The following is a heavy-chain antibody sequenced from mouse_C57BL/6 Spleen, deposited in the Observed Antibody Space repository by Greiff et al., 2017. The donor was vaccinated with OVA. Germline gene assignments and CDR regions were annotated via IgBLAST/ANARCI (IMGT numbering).Heavy chain of an antibody. Sequence: VQLQQSGAELVRPGASVKLSCTASGFNIKDYYMHWVKQRPEQGLEWIGRIDPEDGDTEYAPTFQGKATMTADTSSNTAYLQLSSLTSEDTAVYYCTTGVMVTTTSFPWGTGTTVTVSS. CDR1: GFNIKDYY. D-gene: IGHD2-2*01. J-gene: IGHJ1*03. V-gene: IGHV14-1*01. CDR3: TTGVMVTTTSFP. CDR2: IDPEDGDT.